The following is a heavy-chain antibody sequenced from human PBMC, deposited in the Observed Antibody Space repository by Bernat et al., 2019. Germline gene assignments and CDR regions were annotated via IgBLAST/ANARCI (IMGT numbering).Heavy chain of an antibody. Sequence: QVQLQESGPGLVKPSETLSLTCTVSGGSISSYYWSWIRQPPGKGLEWIGYMYYSGSSGSTDYNSSLKSRVTISVDTSKNQFSLKLSSVTAADTAVYYCVRSGNYAGGYWGQGTLVTVSS. J-gene: IGHJ4*02. D-gene: IGHD4-4*01. CDR2: MYYSGSSGST. V-gene: IGHV4-59*01. CDR1: GGSISSYY. CDR3: VRSGNYAGGY.